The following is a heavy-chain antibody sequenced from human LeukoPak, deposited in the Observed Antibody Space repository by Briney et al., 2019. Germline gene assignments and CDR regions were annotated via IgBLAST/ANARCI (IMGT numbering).Heavy chain of an antibody. CDR3: ARGSSRAASKRFGMDV. V-gene: IGHV3-33*01. CDR2: IYYDGSNK. D-gene: IGHD6-6*01. CDR1: GFTFSSYG. J-gene: IGHJ6*02. Sequence: TGGSLRLSCAASGFTFSSYGMHWVRQAPGKGLEWVAVIYYDGSNKYYADSVKGRFTISRDNSKNTLYLQMNSLRAEDTAVYYCARGSSRAASKRFGMDVWGQGTTVTVSS.